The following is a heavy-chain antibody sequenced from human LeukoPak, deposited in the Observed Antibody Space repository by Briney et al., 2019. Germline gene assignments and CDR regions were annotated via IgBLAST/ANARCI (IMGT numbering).Heavy chain of an antibody. J-gene: IGHJ4*02. Sequence: PGRSLRLSCAASGFTFSSYAMHWVRQAPGKGLEWVSGIDWKGGSTGYADSVKGRFTISRDNAKNSLYLQMNSLRAEDTALYYCARARGYYYDSSGYYYYFDYWGQGTLVTVSS. CDR2: IDWKGGST. D-gene: IGHD3-22*01. CDR3: ARARGYYYDSSGYYYYFDY. V-gene: IGHV3-20*04. CDR1: GFTFSSYA.